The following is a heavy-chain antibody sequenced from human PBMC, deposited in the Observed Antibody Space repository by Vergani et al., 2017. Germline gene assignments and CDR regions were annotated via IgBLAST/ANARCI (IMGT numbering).Heavy chain of an antibody. D-gene: IGHD6-25*01. CDR1: GGSISSGDHC. V-gene: IGHV4-31*11. CDR3: ARVDTQVPATSHFYYMDV. Sequence: QVQLQESGPGVVKPSQTLSLTCAVSGGSISSGDHCWTWIRQRPGKGLEWIGYIFYSGTTYDNPSLRSRLTISVDTSQNQFSLKLRSVTAADTAVYYCARVDTQVPATSHFYYMDVWGKGPIGHRLL. CDR2: IFYSGTT. J-gene: IGHJ6*03.